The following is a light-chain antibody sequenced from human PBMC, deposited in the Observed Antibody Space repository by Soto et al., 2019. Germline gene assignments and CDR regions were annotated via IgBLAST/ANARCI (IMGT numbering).Light chain of an antibody. CDR2: GAS. J-gene: IGKJ4*01. Sequence: EIVMTQSPATLSVSPGERAIFSCRASKSVSNNLAWYQQKPGQAPRLLIYGASTRATGIPARFSGSGSGTEFTHSISSLQSEDFAIYYCQQYNNWTPLTFGGGTKVEIK. CDR1: KSVSNN. V-gene: IGKV3-15*01. CDR3: QQYNNWTPLT.